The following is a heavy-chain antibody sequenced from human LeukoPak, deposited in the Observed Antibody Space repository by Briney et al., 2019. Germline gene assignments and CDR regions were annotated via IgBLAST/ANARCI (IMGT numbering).Heavy chain of an antibody. CDR1: GGSISSYY. CDR2: IYYSGST. Sequence: SETLSLTCTVSGGSISSYYWSWIRQPPGKGLEWIGYIYYSGSTNYNPSLKSRVTISVDTSKNQLSLTLSSVTAADTGVYCCARHLGTPGTRGFDYWGQGIQVTVSS. J-gene: IGHJ4*02. CDR3: ARHLGTPGTRGFDY. V-gene: IGHV4-59*08. D-gene: IGHD1/OR15-1a*01.